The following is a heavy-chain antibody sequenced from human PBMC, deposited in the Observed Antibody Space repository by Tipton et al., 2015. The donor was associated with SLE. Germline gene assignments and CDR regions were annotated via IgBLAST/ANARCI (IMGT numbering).Heavy chain of an antibody. CDR3: AGGQRSHRNDAFDI. V-gene: IGHV6-1*01. D-gene: IGHD2-15*01. J-gene: IGHJ3*02. CDR1: GDSVSSNSAG. Sequence: GLVKPSQTLSLTCAISGDSVSSNSAGWHWIRQSPSRGLEWLGRTYYRSKWCNDYAVSVKSRISINPDTAKNQFSLHLNSVTPEDTAVYYCAGGQRSHRNDAFDIRGQGTMVTVSS. CDR2: TYYRSKWCN.